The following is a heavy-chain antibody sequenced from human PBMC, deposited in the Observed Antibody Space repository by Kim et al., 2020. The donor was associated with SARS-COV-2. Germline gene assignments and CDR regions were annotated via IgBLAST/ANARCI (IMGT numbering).Heavy chain of an antibody. V-gene: IGHV3-7*03. CDR1: GFTFGSYW. CDR3: ARTLTGTTESFEY. D-gene: IGHD3-9*01. CDR2: IKQDGTQQ. Sequence: GSLRLSCAASGFTFGSYWMTWVRQAPGKGLEWVANIKQDGTQQYYVDSVRGRFTVSRDGANMYLQMNSLRTKDTAVYYCARTLTGTTESFEYWGQGTLVTVSS. J-gene: IGHJ1*01.